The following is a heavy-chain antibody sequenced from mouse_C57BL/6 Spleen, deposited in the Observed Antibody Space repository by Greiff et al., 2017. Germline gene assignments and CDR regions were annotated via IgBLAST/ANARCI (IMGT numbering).Heavy chain of an antibody. J-gene: IGHJ4*01. CDR2: IYPRSGNT. D-gene: IGHD1-1*01. CDR3: ARVDYYGSSYESYYAMDY. CDR1: GYTFTSYG. Sequence: QVQLQQSGAELARPGASVKLSCKASGYTFTSYGISWVKQRTGQGLEWIGEIYPRSGNTYYNEQFKGKATLTADKSSSTAYMELRSLTSEDSAVYFCARVDYYGSSYESYYAMDYWGQGTSVTVSA. V-gene: IGHV1-81*01.